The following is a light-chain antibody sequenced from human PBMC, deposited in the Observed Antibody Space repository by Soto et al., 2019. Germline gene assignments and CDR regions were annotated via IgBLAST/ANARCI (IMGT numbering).Light chain of an antibody. Sequence: QPVMTQSPSASASLGASVKVTCTLSSGHSSYAIAWHQQQPGKGPRYLMKLKSDGSHTKGDGIPDRFSGSSSGAERYLTISSLQSEDEADYYCQTWGTGIHWVFGGGTKLTVL. J-gene: IGLJ3*02. V-gene: IGLV4-69*01. CDR1: SGHSSYA. CDR3: QTWGTGIHWV. CDR2: LKSDGSH.